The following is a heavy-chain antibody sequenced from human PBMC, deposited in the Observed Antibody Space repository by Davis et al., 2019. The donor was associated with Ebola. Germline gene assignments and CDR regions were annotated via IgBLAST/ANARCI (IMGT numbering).Heavy chain of an antibody. CDR1: GFTFSSYG. V-gene: IGHV3-21*01. D-gene: IGHD2-2*01. J-gene: IGHJ6*03. CDR2: ISGSGGST. CDR3: ARERDIVVVPLGYMDV. Sequence: PGRSLRPSCPPSGFTFSSYGMHWVRQAPGKGLEWVSAISGSGGSTYYADSVKGRFTISRENAKNSLYLQMNSLRAEDTAVYYCARERDIVVVPLGYMDVWGKGTTVTVSS.